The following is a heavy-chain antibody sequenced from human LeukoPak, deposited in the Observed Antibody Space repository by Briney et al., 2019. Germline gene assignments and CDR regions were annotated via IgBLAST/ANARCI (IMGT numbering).Heavy chain of an antibody. Sequence: PGGSLRLSCAAFGFTFSSYAMHWVRQAPGKGLEWVAVISYDGSNKYYADSVKGRFTISRDNSKNTLYLQMNSLRAEDTAVYYCARDGSMVRGVIITDYGMDVWGKGTTVTVSS. CDR1: GFTFSSYA. CDR3: ARDGSMVRGVIITDYGMDV. D-gene: IGHD3-10*01. CDR2: ISYDGSNK. V-gene: IGHV3-30*04. J-gene: IGHJ6*04.